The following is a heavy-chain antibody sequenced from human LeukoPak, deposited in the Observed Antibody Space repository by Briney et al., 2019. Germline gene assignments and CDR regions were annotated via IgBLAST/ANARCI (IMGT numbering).Heavy chain of an antibody. J-gene: IGHJ3*02. Sequence: GGSLRLSCTASGFTFSSFGIHWVRQAPDKGLEWVSFIQYDGSETYYADSVKGRFTISRDNSINTLFLQMNSLRTEDTAVYYCAKNRGYTYGYDAFDIWGQGTMVTVSS. D-gene: IGHD5-18*01. V-gene: IGHV3-30*02. CDR2: IQYDGSET. CDR1: GFTFSSFG. CDR3: AKNRGYTYGYDAFDI.